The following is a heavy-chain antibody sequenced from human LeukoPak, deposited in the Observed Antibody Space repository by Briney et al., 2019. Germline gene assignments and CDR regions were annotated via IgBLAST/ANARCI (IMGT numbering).Heavy chain of an antibody. CDR3: ARGNSDYYYYYMDV. V-gene: IGHV3-9*01. CDR2: ISWDSGSI. J-gene: IGHJ6*03. CDR1: GFTFDDYA. Sequence: PGGSLRLSCAASGFTFDDYAMHWVRQAPGKGLEWVSGISWDSGSIGYADSVKGRFTISRDNAKNSLYLQMNSMRAEDTALYHCARGNSDYYYYYMDVWGKGTTVTVSS. D-gene: IGHD1-1*01.